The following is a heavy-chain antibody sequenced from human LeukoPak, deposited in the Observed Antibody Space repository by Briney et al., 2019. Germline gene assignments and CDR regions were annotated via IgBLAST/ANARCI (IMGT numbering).Heavy chain of an antibody. CDR2: IYCRGST. J-gene: IGHJ4*02. V-gene: IGHV4-39*01. D-gene: IGHD4-11*01. CDR3: ARHVYDYSKLPYYFDY. CDR1: GGSISSSSYY. Sequence: SQTLSLTRTVSGGSISSSSYYWGWIRQPPGKGLEWIGTIYCRGSTYYNPSLKSRVNIYVDKSKNQFSLKLSSVTVADAAVYYCARHVYDYSKLPYYFDYWGQGTLVTVSS.